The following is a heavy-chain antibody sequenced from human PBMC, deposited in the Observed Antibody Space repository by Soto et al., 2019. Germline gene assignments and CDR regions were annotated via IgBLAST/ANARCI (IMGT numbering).Heavy chain of an antibody. V-gene: IGHV1-18*01. CDR3: ARDRNDDPALGYYYYYMDV. CDR2: ISAYNGNT. J-gene: IGHJ6*03. D-gene: IGHD1-1*01. CDR1: GYTFTSYG. Sequence: ASVKVSCKASGYTFTSYGISWVRQAPGQGLEWMGWISAYNGNTNYAQKLQGRVTMTTDTSTSTAYMELRGLRSDDTAVYYCARDRNDDPALGYYYYYMDVWGKGTTVTVSS.